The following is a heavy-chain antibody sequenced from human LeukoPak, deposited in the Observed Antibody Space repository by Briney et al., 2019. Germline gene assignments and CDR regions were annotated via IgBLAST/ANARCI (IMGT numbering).Heavy chain of an antibody. J-gene: IGHJ5*02. CDR1: GYTLTELS. D-gene: IGHD1-26*01. CDR3: ATAKGGYGRWFDP. Sequence: ASVKVSCKVSGYTLTELSIHWVRQAPGKGLEWMGGFDPEDGETIYAQKFQGRVTMTEDTSTDTAYMELSSLRSEDTAVYYCATAKGGYGRWFDPWGQGTLVTVSS. CDR2: FDPEDGET. V-gene: IGHV1-24*01.